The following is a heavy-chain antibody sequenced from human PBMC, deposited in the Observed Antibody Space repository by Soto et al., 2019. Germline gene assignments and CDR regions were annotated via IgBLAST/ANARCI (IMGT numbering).Heavy chain of an antibody. J-gene: IGHJ6*02. CDR3: ARDRVRNWNDPSYYYYGMDV. D-gene: IGHD1-20*01. V-gene: IGHV1-69*13. Sequence: SVKVSCKASGGTFSSYAISWVRQAPGQGLEWMGGIIPIFGTANYAQKFQGRVTITADESTSTAYMELSSLRSEDTAVYYCARDRVRNWNDPSYYYYGMDVWGQGTTVTVSS. CDR2: IIPIFGTA. CDR1: GGTFSSYA.